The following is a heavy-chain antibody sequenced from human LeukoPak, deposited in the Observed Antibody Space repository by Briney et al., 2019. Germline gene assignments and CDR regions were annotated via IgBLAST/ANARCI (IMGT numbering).Heavy chain of an antibody. D-gene: IGHD2-21*01. Sequence: SETLSLTCTVSNGSISSYSWSWIRQPAGKGLEWIGRIYTSGSTNYNYNPSLQSRVTMSVDTSKNQFSLKLSSVTAADTAVYYCARDPNSALWGQGTLVTVSS. CDR2: IYTSGST. J-gene: IGHJ4*02. CDR1: NGSISSYS. CDR3: ARDPNSAL. V-gene: IGHV4-4*07.